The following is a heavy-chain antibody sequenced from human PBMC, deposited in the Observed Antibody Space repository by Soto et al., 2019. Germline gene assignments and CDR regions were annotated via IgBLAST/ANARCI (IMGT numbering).Heavy chain of an antibody. V-gene: IGHV3-9*01. D-gene: IGHD6-13*01. Sequence: EVQLVESGGGLVQPGRSLRLSCAASGFTFDDYAMHWVRQAPGKGLEWVSGISWNSGSIGYADSVKGRFTISRDNAKNSLYLQMNSLRAEDTALYYCAKDKWVAAAGTGFDYWGQGTLVTVSS. CDR1: GFTFDDYA. CDR3: AKDKWVAAAGTGFDY. CDR2: ISWNSGSI. J-gene: IGHJ4*02.